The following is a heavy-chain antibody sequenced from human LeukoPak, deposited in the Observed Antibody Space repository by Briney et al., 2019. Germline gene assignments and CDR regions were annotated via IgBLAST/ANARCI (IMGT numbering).Heavy chain of an antibody. Sequence: GGSLRLSCAASGFTVSSNYMSWVRQAPGKGLEWVSVIYSGGSTYYADSVKGRFTISRDNSKNTLYLQMNSLRAEDTAVYYCASSGYSSGWYAGSFDYWGQGTLVTVSS. J-gene: IGHJ4*02. CDR3: ASSGYSSGWYAGSFDY. D-gene: IGHD6-19*01. CDR1: GFTVSSNY. CDR2: IYSGGST. V-gene: IGHV3-53*01.